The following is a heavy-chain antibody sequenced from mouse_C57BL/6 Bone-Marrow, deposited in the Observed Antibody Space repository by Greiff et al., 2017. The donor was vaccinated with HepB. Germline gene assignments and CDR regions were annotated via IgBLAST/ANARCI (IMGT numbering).Heavy chain of an antibody. CDR2: ISYDGSN. D-gene: IGHD1-1*01. CDR3: ARDRITTVVAPNYFDY. V-gene: IGHV3-6*01. J-gene: IGHJ2*01. Sequence: EVKLQESGPGLVKPSQSLSLTCSVTGYSITSGYYWNWIRQFPGNKLEWMGYISYDGSNNYNPSLKNRISITRDTSKNQFFLKLNSVTTEDTATYYCARDRITTVVAPNYFDYWGQGTTLTVSS. CDR1: GYSITSGYY.